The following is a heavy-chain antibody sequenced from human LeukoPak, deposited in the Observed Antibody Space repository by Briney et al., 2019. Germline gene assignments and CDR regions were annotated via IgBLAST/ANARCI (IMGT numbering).Heavy chain of an antibody. D-gene: IGHD3-22*01. Sequence: ASVKVSCKASGYTFTSYGISWVRQAPGQGLEWMGWISAYNGNTNYAQKLQGRVTMTTDTSTSTAYMELRSLRSDDTAVYYCARDYESSGYYPTEPWGQGTLVTVSS. J-gene: IGHJ5*02. CDR1: GYTFTSYG. V-gene: IGHV1-18*01. CDR2: ISAYNGNT. CDR3: ARDYESSGYYPTEP.